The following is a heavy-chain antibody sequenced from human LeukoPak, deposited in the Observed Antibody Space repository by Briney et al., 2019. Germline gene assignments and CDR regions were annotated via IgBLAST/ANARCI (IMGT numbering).Heavy chain of an antibody. CDR1: GYTFTGYY. CDR3: ARDLGSSSRLYYYYYYMDV. D-gene: IGHD6-13*01. V-gene: IGHV1-2*02. Sequence: ASVKVSCKASGYTFTGYYMHWVRQAPGQGLEWMGWINPNSGGTNYAQKFQGRVTMTRDTSISTAYMELSRLRSDDTAVYYCARDLGSSSRLYYYYYYMDVWGKGTTVTISS. CDR2: INPNSGGT. J-gene: IGHJ6*03.